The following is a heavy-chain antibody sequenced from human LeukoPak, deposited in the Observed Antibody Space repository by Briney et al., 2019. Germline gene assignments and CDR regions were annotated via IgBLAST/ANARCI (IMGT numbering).Heavy chain of an antibody. CDR3: ARMTAGAFDM. D-gene: IGHD6-13*01. CDR2: INHSGST. CDR1: RGSYSGYY. V-gene: IGHV4-34*01. Sequence: SETLSLTCAVYRGSYSGYYWSWIRQPPGKGLEWIGEINHSGSTNYNPSLKSRVTISVDTSKNQFSLKLTSVTAADTAVYYCARMTAGAFDMWGQGTMVTVSA. J-gene: IGHJ3*02.